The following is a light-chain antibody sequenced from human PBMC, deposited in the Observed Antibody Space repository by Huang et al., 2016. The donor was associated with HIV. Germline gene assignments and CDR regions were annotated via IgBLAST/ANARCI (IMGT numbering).Light chain of an antibody. CDR3: QQRSNWPPVYT. Sequence: EIVLTQSPATLSLSPGERATLSCRASQSVSSYLAWYQQKPGQAPRLLIYDASNRATGIPARFSGSGSGTDFTLTIGSLEPEDFVVYYCQQRSNWPPVYTFGQGTKLEMK. V-gene: IGKV3-11*01. CDR2: DAS. J-gene: IGKJ2*01. CDR1: QSVSSY.